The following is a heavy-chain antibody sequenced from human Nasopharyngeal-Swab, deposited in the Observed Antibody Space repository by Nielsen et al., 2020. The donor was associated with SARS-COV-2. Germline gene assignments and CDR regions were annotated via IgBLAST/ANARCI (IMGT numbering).Heavy chain of an antibody. CDR2: IYYSGST. V-gene: IGHV4-39*01. D-gene: IGHD6-19*01. J-gene: IGHJ2*01. CDR3: ASPLTLYSSGWGNWYFDL. CDR1: GGSISSSSYY. Sequence: SETLSLTCTVSGGSISSSSYYWGWIRQPPGKGLEWIGSIYYSGSTYYNPSLKSRVTISVDTSKNQFSLKLSSVTAADTAVYFCASPLTLYSSGWGNWYFDLWGRGTLVTVSS.